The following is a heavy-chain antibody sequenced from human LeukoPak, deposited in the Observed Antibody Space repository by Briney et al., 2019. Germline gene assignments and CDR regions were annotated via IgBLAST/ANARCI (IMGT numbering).Heavy chain of an antibody. D-gene: IGHD3-9*01. CDR1: GFTFDDYS. Sequence: GGSLRLSCAASGFTFDDYSMNWVRQAPGKGLEWVSSISSSSSYIYYADSVKGRFTISRDNAKNSLYLQMNSLRAEDTAVYYCARGFTGIDAFDIWGQGTMVTVSS. J-gene: IGHJ3*02. CDR2: ISSSSSYI. CDR3: ARGFTGIDAFDI. V-gene: IGHV3-21*01.